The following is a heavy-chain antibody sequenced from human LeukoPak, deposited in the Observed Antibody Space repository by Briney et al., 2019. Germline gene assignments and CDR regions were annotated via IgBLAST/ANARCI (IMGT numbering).Heavy chain of an antibody. V-gene: IGHV4-34*01. CDR1: GGSFSGYY. Sequence: SSETLPLTCAVYGGSFSGYYWSWIRQPPGKGLEWIGEINHSGSTNYNPSLKSRVTISVDTSKNQFSLKLSSVTAADTAVYYCASFRGPSHYYGSGSYYIYWGQGTLVTVSS. D-gene: IGHD3-10*01. J-gene: IGHJ4*02. CDR3: ASFRGPSHYYGSGSYYIY. CDR2: INHSGST.